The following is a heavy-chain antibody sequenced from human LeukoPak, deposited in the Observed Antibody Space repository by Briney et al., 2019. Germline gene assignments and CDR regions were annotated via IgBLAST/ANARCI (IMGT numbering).Heavy chain of an antibody. V-gene: IGHV4-34*01. Sequence: SETLSLTCVVYGGSFSGYYWSWIRQPPGKGLEWIGEISHSGSTNYNSSLKSRVTISLDTSKNHFSLKVTSVTAADTAVYYCARGRVVVPTAIWSVPIKKNWFDPWGQGTLVTVSS. D-gene: IGHD2-2*01. J-gene: IGHJ5*02. CDR3: ARGRVVVPTAIWSVPIKKNWFDP. CDR2: ISHSGST. CDR1: GGSFSGYY.